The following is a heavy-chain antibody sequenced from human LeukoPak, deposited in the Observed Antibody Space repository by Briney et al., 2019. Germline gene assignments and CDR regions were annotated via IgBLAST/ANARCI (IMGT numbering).Heavy chain of an antibody. Sequence: GGSLRLSCAASGFTFSSYAMHWVRQAPGKGLEWVAVISYDGSNKYYADSVKGRFTISRDNSKNTLYLQMNSLRAEDTAVYYCARVWGRGGYYDSSGRGGYYFDYWGQGTLVTVSS. CDR2: ISYDGSNK. CDR3: ARVWGRGGYYDSSGRGGYYFDY. V-gene: IGHV3-30-3*01. J-gene: IGHJ4*02. D-gene: IGHD3-22*01. CDR1: GFTFSSYA.